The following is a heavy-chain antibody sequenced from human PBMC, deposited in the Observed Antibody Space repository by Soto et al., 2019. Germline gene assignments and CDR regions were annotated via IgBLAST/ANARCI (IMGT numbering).Heavy chain of an antibody. V-gene: IGHV4-39*01. CDR1: GDSIGSNSHY. CDR3: ARHPPDPSGSYGMDV. D-gene: IGHD1-26*01. CDR2: IYYDGNT. J-gene: IGHJ6*02. Sequence: ASETLSLTCTVSGDSIGSNSHYWGWIRQPPGKGLESIANIYYDGNTYYNPSLKSRVTISLDTSKNQFSLRLNSVTAADTAVYYCARHPPDPSGSYGMDVWGQGTTVTVSS.